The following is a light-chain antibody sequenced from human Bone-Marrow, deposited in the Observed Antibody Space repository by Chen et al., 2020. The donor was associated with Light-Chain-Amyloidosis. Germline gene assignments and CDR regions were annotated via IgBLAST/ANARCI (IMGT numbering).Light chain of an antibody. J-gene: IGLJ3*02. CDR1: SSNIGSNT. Sequence: QSVLTQPPSASGTPGQRVNISCSGSSSNIGSNTVNWYQQLPGTAPKLLIYSNNQRPSGVPDRVSGSKAGTSASLAISVLQSEDEADYYRAAWDDSLNGHWVVGAGTKLTVL. V-gene: IGLV1-44*01. CDR2: SNN. CDR3: AAWDDSLNGHWV.